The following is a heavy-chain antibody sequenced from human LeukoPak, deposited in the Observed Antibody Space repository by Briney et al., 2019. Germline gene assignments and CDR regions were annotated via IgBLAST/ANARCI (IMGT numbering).Heavy chain of an antibody. CDR2: ISYDGSNK. CDR1: GFTFSSYA. V-gene: IGHV3-30-3*01. Sequence: GRSLRLSCAASGFTFSSYAMHWVRQAPGKGLEWVAVISYDGSNKYYADSVKGRFTISRDNSKNTLYLQMNSLRAEDTAVYYCARDPDYYGSGSYCFFDYWGQGTLVTVSS. CDR3: ARDPDYYGSGSYCFFDY. D-gene: IGHD3-10*01. J-gene: IGHJ4*02.